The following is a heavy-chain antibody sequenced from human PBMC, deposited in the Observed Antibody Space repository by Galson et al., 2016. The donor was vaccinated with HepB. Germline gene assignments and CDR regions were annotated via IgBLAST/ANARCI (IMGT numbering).Heavy chain of an antibody. V-gene: IGHV4-39*01. Sequence: SETLSLTCSVSGASVSSTSFYWAWIRQPPGKGLEWIGSIYYSGSTYNNPSLKSRVTMSVDTSKNYFSLKLTSVTAADTAVYYCARQTITAAGDYWGQGTLVTVSS. CDR3: ARQTITAAGDY. J-gene: IGHJ4*02. CDR1: GASVSSTSFY. D-gene: IGHD6-13*01. CDR2: IYYSGST.